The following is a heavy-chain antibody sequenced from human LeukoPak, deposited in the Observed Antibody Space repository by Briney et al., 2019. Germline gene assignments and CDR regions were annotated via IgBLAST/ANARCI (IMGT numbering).Heavy chain of an antibody. V-gene: IGHV1-69*05. J-gene: IGHJ4*02. CDR3: ARGRIYDSSGYYLN. CDR2: IIPIFGTA. Sequence: GSSVKISCKASGGTFSSYAISWVRQAPGQGLEWMGGIIPIFGTANYAQKFQGRVTITTDESTSTAYMELSSLRSEDTAVYYFARGRIYDSSGYYLNWGQGTMVTVSS. CDR1: GGTFSSYA. D-gene: IGHD3-22*01.